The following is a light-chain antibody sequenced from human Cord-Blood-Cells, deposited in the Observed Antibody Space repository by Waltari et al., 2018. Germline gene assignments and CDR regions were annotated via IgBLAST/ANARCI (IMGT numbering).Light chain of an antibody. CDR2: LNSDGSH. CDR1: SGHSSYA. CDR3: QTWGTGNWV. V-gene: IGLV4-69*01. Sequence: QLVLTQSPSASASPGASVKLTCTLSSGHSSYAIAWHQQQPGKGPRYLMKLNSDGSHSKGDGLPDRFSGSSSGADRYLTISSLQSEDEADYYCQTWGTGNWVFGGGTKLTVL. J-gene: IGLJ3*02.